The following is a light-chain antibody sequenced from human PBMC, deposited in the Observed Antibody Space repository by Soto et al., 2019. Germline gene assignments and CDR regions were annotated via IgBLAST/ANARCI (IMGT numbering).Light chain of an antibody. CDR1: SSDVGSYNL. J-gene: IGLJ2*01. CDR2: EGS. V-gene: IGLV2-23*01. Sequence: QSVLTQPASVSGSPGQSITISCTGTSSDVGSYNLVSWYQQHPGKAPNLMIYEGSKRPSGVSNRFSGSKSGNTASLTISGLQAEDEADYYCCSYAGSSTWIFGGGTKVTVL. CDR3: CSYAGSSTWI.